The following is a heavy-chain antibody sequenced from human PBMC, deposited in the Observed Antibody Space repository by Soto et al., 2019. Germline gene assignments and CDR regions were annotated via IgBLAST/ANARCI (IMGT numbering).Heavy chain of an antibody. D-gene: IGHD5-18*01. J-gene: IGHJ6*01. CDR3: ARQGYIGGYGYGCDVMAV. V-gene: IGHV5-51*01. CDR1: GYSFTSYW. Sequence: PGEALQISCKGSGYSFTSYWIGRVRQMPGKSLEWMGIIYPGDSDTRYSPSFQGQVTISADKSISTAYLQWSSLKASDTAMYYCARQGYIGGYGYGCDVMAVSGRGTTVIVSA. CDR2: IYPGDSDT.